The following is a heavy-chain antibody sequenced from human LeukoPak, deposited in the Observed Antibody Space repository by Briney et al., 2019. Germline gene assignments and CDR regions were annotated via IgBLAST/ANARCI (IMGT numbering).Heavy chain of an antibody. CDR2: IKSKTDGGTT. Sequence: GGTLRLSCAASGFTFSSYGMSWVRQAPGKGLEWVGRIKSKTDGGTTDYAAPVKGRFTISRDDSKNTLYLQMNRLKTEDTAVYYCTTALVRFGELLIDFDYWGQGTLVTVSS. J-gene: IGHJ4*02. CDR1: GFTFSSYG. CDR3: TTALVRFGELLIDFDY. V-gene: IGHV3-15*01. D-gene: IGHD3-10*01.